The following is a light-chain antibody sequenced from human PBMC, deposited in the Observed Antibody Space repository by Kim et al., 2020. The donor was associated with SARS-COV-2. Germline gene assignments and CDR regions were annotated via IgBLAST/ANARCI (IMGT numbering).Light chain of an antibody. J-gene: IGLJ3*02. CDR1: SGNIASNY. CDR2: ADN. CDR3: QSYYGGQWV. Sequence: NFMLTQPHSVSESPGKTVTLSCTRSSGNIASNYVQWYQQRPGGAPATIIYADNQRPSGVPDRFSGSIDTSSNSASLTISGLETEDEGDYFCQSYYGGQWVFGGGTKLTVL. V-gene: IGLV6-57*04.